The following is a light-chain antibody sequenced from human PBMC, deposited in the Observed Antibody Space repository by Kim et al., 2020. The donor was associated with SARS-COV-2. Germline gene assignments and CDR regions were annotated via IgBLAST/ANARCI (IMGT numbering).Light chain of an antibody. Sequence: APGKTARITCGGNNIGSKSVHWYQQKPGQAPGLVISDDTDRPSGIPERFSGSNSGNTATLTISRVEAGDEADYYCQLWDSSSDHPVFGGGTQLTVL. CDR1: NIGSKS. CDR2: DDT. V-gene: IGLV3-21*03. J-gene: IGLJ3*02. CDR3: QLWDSSSDHPV.